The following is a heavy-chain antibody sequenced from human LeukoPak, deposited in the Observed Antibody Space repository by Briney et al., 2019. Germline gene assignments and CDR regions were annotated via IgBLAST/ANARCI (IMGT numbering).Heavy chain of an antibody. CDR1: GYTFTSYY. CDR3: ARSPAARGAFDI. D-gene: IGHD2-2*01. CDR2: INPSGGGT. Sequence: GASVKVSCKASGYTFTSYYMHWVRQAPGQGLEWMGIINPSGGGTSYAQKFQGRVTMTRDTSTSTVYMELSSLRSEDTAVYYCARSPAARGAFDIWGQGTMVTVSS. V-gene: IGHV1-46*01. J-gene: IGHJ3*02.